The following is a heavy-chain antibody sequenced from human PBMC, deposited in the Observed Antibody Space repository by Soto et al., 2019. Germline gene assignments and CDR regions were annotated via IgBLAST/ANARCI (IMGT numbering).Heavy chain of an antibody. V-gene: IGHV4-34*01. CDR3: ARGGYYGSGSLY. D-gene: IGHD3-10*01. CDR1: GGSFSGYY. CDR2: INHSGST. Sequence: SDTLYLTCAVYGGSFSGYYWSWIRQPPGKGLEWIGEINHSGSTNYNPSLKSRVTISVDTSKNQFSLKLSSVTAADTAVYYCARGGYYGSGSLYWGQGTLVTVSS. J-gene: IGHJ4*02.